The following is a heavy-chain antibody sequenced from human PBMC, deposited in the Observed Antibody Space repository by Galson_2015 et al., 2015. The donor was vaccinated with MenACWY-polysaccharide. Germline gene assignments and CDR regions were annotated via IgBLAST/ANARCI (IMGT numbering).Heavy chain of an antibody. CDR1: GFSITSYA. Sequence: SLRLSCEASGFSITSYAVNWVRQAPGKGLEWVAVISGSGTDIRYADSVKGRFTLSRDTSKRALYLQMNSLRAEDTAKYYCAKASQWGAAAVGSFDHWGQGTLVTVSS. D-gene: IGHD6-13*01. CDR3: AKASQWGAAAVGSFDH. J-gene: IGHJ4*02. V-gene: IGHV3-23*01. CDR2: ISGSGTDI.